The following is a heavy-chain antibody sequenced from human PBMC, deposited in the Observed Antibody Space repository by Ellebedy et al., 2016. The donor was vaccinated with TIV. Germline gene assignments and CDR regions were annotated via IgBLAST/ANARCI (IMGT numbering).Heavy chain of an antibody. CDR1: GFTFSSHA. D-gene: IGHD5/OR15-5a*01. V-gene: IGHV3-30-3*01. CDR3: ARDLLDY. J-gene: IGHJ4*02. Sequence: GESLKISCAASGFTFSSHAMHWVRQAPGKGLEWVAVISYDGSNKYYADSVKGRFTISRDNSKNTLYLQMNSLRAEDTAVYYCARDLLDYWGQGTLVTVSS. CDR2: ISYDGSNK.